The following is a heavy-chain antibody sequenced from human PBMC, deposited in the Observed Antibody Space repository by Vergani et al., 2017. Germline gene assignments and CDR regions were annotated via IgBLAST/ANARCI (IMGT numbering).Heavy chain of an antibody. J-gene: IGHJ3*01. V-gene: IGHV4-61*02. Sequence: QVQLQASGPGRVKPSQTLSLTCTMSGGSISAGYYFWSWIRQPAGKGLEWLGHISASGNASHSPSLKTRVTMSVETSKNQFSLTGTSVIAADTAIYFFARRSRVDYSGCKVHPLRTAFDVWGHGTVVTVSS. CDR1: GGSISAGYYF. D-gene: IGHD2/OR15-2a*01. CDR3: ARRSRVDYSGCKVHPLRTAFDV. CDR2: ISASGNA.